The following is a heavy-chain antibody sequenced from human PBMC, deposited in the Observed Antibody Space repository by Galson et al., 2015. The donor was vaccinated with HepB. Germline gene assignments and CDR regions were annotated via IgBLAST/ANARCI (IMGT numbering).Heavy chain of an antibody. V-gene: IGHV3-7*01. CDR1: GFTFSSYW. J-gene: IGHJ4*02. Sequence: SLRLSCAASGFTFSSYWMTWVRQAPGKGLEWVANIQQDGSEKYYVDSVKGRFTISRDNAKNSLYLQMNSLRAEDTAVYYCARDNLRYFDWGFDFWGQGTLVTVSS. CDR2: IQQDGSEK. D-gene: IGHD3-9*01. CDR3: ARDNLRYFDWGFDF.